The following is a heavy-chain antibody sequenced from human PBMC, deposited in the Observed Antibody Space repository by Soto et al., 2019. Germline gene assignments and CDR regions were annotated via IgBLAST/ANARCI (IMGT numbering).Heavy chain of an antibody. Sequence: EVQLVESGGGLVQPGGSLRLSCAASGFTFSSYAMHWVRQAPGKGLEYVSAITSNGGNTDYASSVKGRFTISRDNXXXXXXXXXXXXXXXXXXXXXCAXRXPXXYGMDVWGQGTTVTVSS. V-gene: IGHV3-64*01. CDR1: GFTFSSYA. CDR2: ITSNGGNT. J-gene: IGHJ6*02. CDR3: AXRXPXXYGMDV.